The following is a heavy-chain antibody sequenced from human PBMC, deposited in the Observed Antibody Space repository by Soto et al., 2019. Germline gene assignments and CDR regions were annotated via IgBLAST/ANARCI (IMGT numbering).Heavy chain of an antibody. V-gene: IGHV4-39*01. Sequence: QLQLQESGPGLVKPSETLSLTCTVSGGSISSSHYYWAWIRQPPGKGLQWIGNIYYNGNTFCTPALRSRVTISTDTSKSRFSLGLSSVTASDTAVYYCARHGPLTNNWNQLNCWGQGTLVTVSS. D-gene: IGHD1-1*01. CDR1: GGSISSSHYY. J-gene: IGHJ4*02. CDR2: IYYNGNT. CDR3: ARHGPLTNNWNQLNC.